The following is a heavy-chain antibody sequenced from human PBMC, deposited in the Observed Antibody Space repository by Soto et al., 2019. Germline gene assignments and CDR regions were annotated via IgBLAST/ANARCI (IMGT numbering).Heavy chain of an antibody. CDR1: GGSISSYY. CDR3: ARYPRYYDILTGYQYYYYGMDV. Sequence: SETLSLTCTVSGGSISSYYWSWIRQPPGKGLEWIGYIYYSGSTNYNPSLKSRVTISVDTSKNQFSLKLSSVTAADTAVYYCARYPRYYDILTGYQYYYYGMDVWGQGTTVTVS. D-gene: IGHD3-9*01. V-gene: IGHV4-59*01. J-gene: IGHJ6*02. CDR2: IYYSGST.